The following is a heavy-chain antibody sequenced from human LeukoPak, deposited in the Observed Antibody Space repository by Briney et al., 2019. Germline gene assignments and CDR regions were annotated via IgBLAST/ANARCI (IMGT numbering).Heavy chain of an antibody. J-gene: IGHJ6*02. CDR2: ISSSSSTI. D-gene: IGHD6-19*01. CDR1: GFTFSSYW. V-gene: IGHV3-48*01. Sequence: PGGSLRLSCAASGFTFSSYWMSWVRQAPGKGLEWVSYISSSSSTIYYADSVKGRFTISRDNAKNSLYLQMNSLRAEDTAVYYCARDTYGLSSGWYLGNPTTTHYYYYGMDVWGQGTTVTVSS. CDR3: ARDTYGLSSGWYLGNPTTTHYYYYGMDV.